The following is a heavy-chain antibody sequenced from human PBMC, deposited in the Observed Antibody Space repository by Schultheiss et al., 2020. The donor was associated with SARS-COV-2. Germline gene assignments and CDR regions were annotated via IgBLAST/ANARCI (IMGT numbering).Heavy chain of an antibody. J-gene: IGHJ5*02. CDR3: ARDVLRKGGFDP. CDR2: ISWNSGSI. Sequence: GGSLRLSCAASGFTFDDYAMHWVRQAPGKGLEWVSGISWNSGSIGYADSVKGRFTISRDNAKNSLYLQMNSLRAEDTAVYYCARDVLRKGGFDPWGQGTLVTVSS. V-gene: IGHV3-9*01. D-gene: IGHD3-16*01. CDR1: GFTFDDYA.